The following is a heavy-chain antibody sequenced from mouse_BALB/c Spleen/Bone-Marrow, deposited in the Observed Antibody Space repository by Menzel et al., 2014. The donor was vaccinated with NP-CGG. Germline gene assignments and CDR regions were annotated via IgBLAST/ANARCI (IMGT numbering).Heavy chain of an antibody. CDR1: GFNIKDTY. CDR3: ARWEYYAMDY. J-gene: IGHJ4*01. D-gene: IGHD4-1*01. Sequence: LVESGAELVKLGASVKLSCTASGFNIKDTYMHWVKQRPEQGLEWIGRIDPANGNTKYDPKFQGKATITADTSSNTAYLQLSSLTSEDTAVYYCARWEYYAMDYWGQGTSVTVSS. CDR2: IDPANGNT. V-gene: IGHV14-3*02.